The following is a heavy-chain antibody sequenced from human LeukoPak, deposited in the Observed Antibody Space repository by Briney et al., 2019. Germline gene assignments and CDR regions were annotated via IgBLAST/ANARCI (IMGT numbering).Heavy chain of an antibody. CDR3: ATGGETGTVDQ. J-gene: IGHJ4*02. V-gene: IGHV5-51*01. Sequence: GESLQISCKSSGYSFSSHWIAWVRQMSGKGLEWMGIIYPADSDTRYSPSFQGQVTMSADKSISTAYLQWSSLKASDTAMYYCATGGETGTVDQWGQGTLVTVSS. D-gene: IGHD1-1*01. CDR2: IYPADSDT. CDR1: GYSFSSHW.